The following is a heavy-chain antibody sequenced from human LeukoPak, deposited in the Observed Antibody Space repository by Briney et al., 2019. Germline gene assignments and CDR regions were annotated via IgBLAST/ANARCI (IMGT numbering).Heavy chain of an antibody. V-gene: IGHV1-8*01. J-gene: IGHJ4*02. D-gene: IGHD3-10*01. CDR3: AGKALGYGSGSSDY. CDR1: GYTFTSYD. CDR2: MNPNSGNT. Sequence: ASVKVSCKASGYTFTSYDINWVRQATGQGLEWMGWMNPNSGNTGYAQKFQGRVTMTRNTSISTAYMELSSLRSEDTAVYYCAGKALGYGSGSSDYWGQGTLVTVSS.